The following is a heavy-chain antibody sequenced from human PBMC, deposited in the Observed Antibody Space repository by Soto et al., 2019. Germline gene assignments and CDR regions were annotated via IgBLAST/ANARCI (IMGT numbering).Heavy chain of an antibody. J-gene: IGHJ6*02. V-gene: IGHV1-2*04. CDR2: INPNSGGT. CDR3: ARDYVRYCSSTSCYTPYYYYYGMDG. D-gene: IGHD2-2*02. Sequence: ASVKVSCKASGYTFTGYYMHWVRQAPGQGLEWMGWINPNSGGTNYAQKFQGWVTMTRDTSISTAYMELSRLRSDDTAVYYCARDYVRYCSSTSCYTPYYYYYGMDGWGQGTTVTVSS. CDR1: GYTFTGYY.